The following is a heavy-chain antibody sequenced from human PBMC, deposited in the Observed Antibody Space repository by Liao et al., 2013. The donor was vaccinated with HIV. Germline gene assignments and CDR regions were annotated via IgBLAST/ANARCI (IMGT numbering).Heavy chain of an antibody. D-gene: IGHD3-16*01. V-gene: IGHV4-34*01. CDR3: ARVPPXITFGDYPLYFDY. J-gene: IGHJ4*02. Sequence: QVQLQQWGAGLLKPSETLSLTCAVYGGSFSGYYWGWIRQPPGKGLEWIGSIYYSGSTYYNPSLKSRVTISVDTSKNQFSLKLSSVTAADTAVYYCARVPPXITFGDYPLYFDYWAREPWSPSPQ. CDR1: GGSFSGYY. CDR2: IYYSGST.